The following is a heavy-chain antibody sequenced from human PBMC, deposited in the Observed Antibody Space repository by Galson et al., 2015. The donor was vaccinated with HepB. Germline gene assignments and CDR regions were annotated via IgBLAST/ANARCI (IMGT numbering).Heavy chain of an antibody. Sequence: SLRLSCAASGFTFSTYGMHWVRQASGKGLEWVAVIWFDGSNKYYADSVKGRFTISGDNAKNSLYLQMNNLRDEDTAVYYCARESPAYYDTLTGYSYYYHAMDVWGQGTTVTVSS. J-gene: IGHJ6*02. CDR3: ARESPAYYDTLTGYSYYYHAMDV. V-gene: IGHV3-33*01. D-gene: IGHD3-9*01. CDR1: GFTFSTYG. CDR2: IWFDGSNK.